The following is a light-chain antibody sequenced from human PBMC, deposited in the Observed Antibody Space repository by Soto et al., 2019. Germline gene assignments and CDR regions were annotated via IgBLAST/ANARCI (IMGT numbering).Light chain of an antibody. V-gene: IGLV2-14*03. CDR3: SWHATGTTSHVV. Sequence: QSALTQPASVSGSPGQSITISCTGTSSDVGNSDYVSWYQHHPGKAPKLMISGVTNRPSGVSNRFSGSKSGNAASLTISGLQAEAEADDYCSWHATGTTSHVVFGGGTKLTVL. CDR1: SSDVGNSDY. J-gene: IGLJ2*01. CDR2: GVT.